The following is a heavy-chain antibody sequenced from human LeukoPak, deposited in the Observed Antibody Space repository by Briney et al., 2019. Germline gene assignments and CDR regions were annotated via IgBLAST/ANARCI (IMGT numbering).Heavy chain of an antibody. CDR1: GFTLSSYW. CDR2: MKQDGSEK. Sequence: PGGSLSLSCAASGFTLSSYWMRWVRQAPGKGLERAANMKQDGSEKYYVDSVKGRFTISRDNAKNSLYLKMNSLRAEDTAVYYCAREADYYDSSGQDYWGQGTLVTVSS. V-gene: IGHV3-7*01. D-gene: IGHD3-22*01. J-gene: IGHJ4*02. CDR3: AREADYYDSSGQDY.